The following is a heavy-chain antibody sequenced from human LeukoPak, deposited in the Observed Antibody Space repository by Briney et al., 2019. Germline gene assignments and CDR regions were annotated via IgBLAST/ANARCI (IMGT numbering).Heavy chain of an antibody. D-gene: IGHD2-2*01. V-gene: IGHV4-59*01. CDR2: IYYSGST. Sequence: SETLSLTCTVSGGSISSYYWSWIRQPPGKGLEWIGYIYYSGSTNYNPSLKSRVTISVDTSKNQFSLKLSSVTAADTAVYYCARVPGYCSSTSCYEGYYYYGMDVWGQGTTVTVSS. J-gene: IGHJ6*02. CDR1: GGSISSYY. CDR3: ARVPGYCSSTSCYEGYYYYGMDV.